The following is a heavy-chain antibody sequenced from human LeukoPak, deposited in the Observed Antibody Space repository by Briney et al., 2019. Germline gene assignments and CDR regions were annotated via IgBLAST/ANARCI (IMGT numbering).Heavy chain of an antibody. Sequence: PSETLSLTCTVSGGSVTSYYGSWIRQPPGKGLEWIAYIYYNGNTNYNPSLKSRVIISVDTSKNQFSLKLSSVTAADTAVYSCARHGGITMVRGVLSAFDIWGQGTMVTVSS. J-gene: IGHJ3*02. CDR1: GGSVTSYY. D-gene: IGHD3-10*01. V-gene: IGHV4-59*08. CDR3: ARHGGITMVRGVLSAFDI. CDR2: IYYNGNT.